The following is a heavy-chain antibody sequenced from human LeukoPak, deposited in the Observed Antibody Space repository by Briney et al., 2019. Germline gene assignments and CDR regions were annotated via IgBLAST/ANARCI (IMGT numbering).Heavy chain of an antibody. Sequence: PSETLSLTCTVSGYSISSGYYWGWIRQPPGKGLEWIGSIYHSGSTYYNPSLKSRVTISVDTSKNQFSLKLSSVTAADTAVYYCARGLRGATQDDYWGQGTLVTVSS. V-gene: IGHV4-38-2*02. J-gene: IGHJ4*02. CDR1: GYSISSGYY. CDR3: ARGLRGATQDDY. CDR2: IYHSGST. D-gene: IGHD1-26*01.